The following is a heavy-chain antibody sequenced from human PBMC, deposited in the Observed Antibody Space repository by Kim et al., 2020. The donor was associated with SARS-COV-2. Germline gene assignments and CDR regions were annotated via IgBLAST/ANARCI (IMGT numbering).Heavy chain of an antibody. CDR2: IYYSGST. J-gene: IGHJ4*02. CDR3: ARHRGEVCGGDCYLGGGFDY. Sequence: SETLSLTCTVSGGSISSSSYYWGWIRQPPGKGLEWIGSIYYSGSTYYNPSLKSRVTISVDTSKHQFSLKLSSVTAADTAVYYCARHRGEVCGGDCYLGGGFDYWGQGTLVTVSS. CDR1: GGSISSSSYY. D-gene: IGHD2-21*02. V-gene: IGHV4-39*01.